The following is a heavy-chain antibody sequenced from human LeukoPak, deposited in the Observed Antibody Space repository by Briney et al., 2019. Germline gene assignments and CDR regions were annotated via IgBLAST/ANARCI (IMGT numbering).Heavy chain of an antibody. CDR3: AKVSSSCPDCSFDS. J-gene: IGHJ4*02. D-gene: IGHD6-13*01. CDR2: IRYNGGKE. CDR1: GFTFSACA. V-gene: IGHV3-30*02. Sequence: GGSLRLSCTASGFTFSACAMHWVRQAPGKGLEWVAFIRYNGGKEHHADSVKGRFTISRDNSKNTLYLQMNSLRAEDTAVYYCAKVSSSCPDCSFDSWGQGTLVTVSS.